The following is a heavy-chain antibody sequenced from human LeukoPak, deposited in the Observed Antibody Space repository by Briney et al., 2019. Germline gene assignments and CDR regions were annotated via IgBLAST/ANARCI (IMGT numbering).Heavy chain of an antibody. V-gene: IGHV4-39*07. J-gene: IGHJ4*02. D-gene: IGHD1-26*01. CDR1: GGSISSYY. CDR3: ASIQAEELPSP. CDR2: IYYSGST. Sequence: PSETLSLTCTVSGGSISSYYWGWIRQPPGKGLEWIGSIYYSGSTYYNPSLKSRLTISVDTSKNQFSLKLSSVTAADTAVYYCASIQAEELPSPWGQGALVTVSS.